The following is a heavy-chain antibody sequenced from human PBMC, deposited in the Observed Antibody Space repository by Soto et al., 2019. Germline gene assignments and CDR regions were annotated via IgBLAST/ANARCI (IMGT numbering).Heavy chain of an antibody. CDR2: INHSGST. J-gene: IGHJ6*03. Sequence: SETLSLTCAVYGGSFSGYYWSWIRQPPGKGLEWIGEINHSGSTNYNPSLKSRVTISVDTSKNQFSLKLSSVTAADTAVYYCARLSPNYDFWSGYYKGYYYMDVWGKGTTVTVSS. CDR3: ARLSPNYDFWSGYYKGYYYMDV. D-gene: IGHD3-3*01. V-gene: IGHV4-34*01. CDR1: GGSFSGYY.